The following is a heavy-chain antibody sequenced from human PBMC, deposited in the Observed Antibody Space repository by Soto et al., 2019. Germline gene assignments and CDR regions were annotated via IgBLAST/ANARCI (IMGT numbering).Heavy chain of an antibody. CDR2: IYYSGST. V-gene: IGHV4-59*01. J-gene: IGHJ5*02. D-gene: IGHD4-17*01. CDR1: GGSISSYY. Sequence: LSLTCTVSGGSISSYYWSWIRQPPGKGLEWIGYIYYSGSTNYNPSLKSRVTISVDTSKNQFSLKLSSVTAADTAVYYCASQPRSYDYGYNWFDPWGQGTLVTVSS. CDR3: ASQPRSYDYGYNWFDP.